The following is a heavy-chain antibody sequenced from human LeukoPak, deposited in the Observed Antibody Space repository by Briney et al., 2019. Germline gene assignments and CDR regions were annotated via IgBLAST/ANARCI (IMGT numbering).Heavy chain of an antibody. CDR3: VRRHYQLGFAP. Sequence: ESGPTLVNRTQTLTLTCTFSGFSLSTSGVGVGWIRQPPGKALEWLALIYWDDDKRYSPSLKNRLTITKDTSKNQVVLTMTNMDPVDTATYYCVRRHYQLGFAPWGQGTLVTVSS. V-gene: IGHV2-5*02. D-gene: IGHD1-1*01. J-gene: IGHJ5*02. CDR2: IYWDDDK. CDR1: GFSLSTSGVG.